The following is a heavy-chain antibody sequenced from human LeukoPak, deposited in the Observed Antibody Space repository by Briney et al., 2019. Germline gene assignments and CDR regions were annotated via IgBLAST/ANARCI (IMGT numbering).Heavy chain of an antibody. CDR1: GYTFTGYY. V-gene: IGHV1-2*06. D-gene: IGHD4-17*01. Sequence: GASVKVSCKXSGYTFTGYYMHWVRQSPGQGLEWMGRINPNSGGTNYAQKFQGRVTMTRDTSISTAYMELSRLRSDDTAVYYCARINYGDYIDWGQGTLVTVSS. CDR2: INPNSGGT. J-gene: IGHJ4*02. CDR3: ARINYGDYID.